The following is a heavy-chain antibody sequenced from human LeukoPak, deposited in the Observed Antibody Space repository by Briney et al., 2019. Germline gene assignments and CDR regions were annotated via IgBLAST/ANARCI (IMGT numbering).Heavy chain of an antibody. V-gene: IGHV4-34*01. CDR2: INHSGST. J-gene: IGHJ4*02. D-gene: IGHD5-18*01. CDR1: GGSFSGYY. CDR3: ARQGGYSYGYHFDY. Sequence: SETLPLTCAVYGGSFSGYYWSWIRQPPGKGLEWIGEINHSGSTNYNPSLKSRVTISVDTSKNQFSLKLSSVTAADTAVYYCARQGGYSYGYHFDYWGQGTLVTVSS.